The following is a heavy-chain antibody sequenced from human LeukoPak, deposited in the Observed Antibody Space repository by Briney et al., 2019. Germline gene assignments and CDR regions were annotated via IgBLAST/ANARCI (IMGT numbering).Heavy chain of an antibody. Sequence: GGSLRLSCAASGFTFSNYAMHWVRQAPGKGLEWVSAISGSGGSTYYADSVKGRFTISRDNSKNTLYLQMNSLRAEDTAVYYCASRPMVRGVYYMDVWGKGTTVTISS. CDR2: ISGSGGST. V-gene: IGHV3-23*01. CDR3: ASRPMVRGVYYMDV. CDR1: GFTFSNYA. J-gene: IGHJ6*03. D-gene: IGHD3-10*01.